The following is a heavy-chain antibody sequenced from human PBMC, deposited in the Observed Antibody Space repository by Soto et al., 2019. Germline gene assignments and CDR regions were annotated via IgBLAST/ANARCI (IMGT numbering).Heavy chain of an antibody. J-gene: IGHJ6*03. CDR2: INDSGST. Sequence: QVQLQQWGAGLLKPSETLSLTCAVYGGSFSGYYWSWIRQTPGQGLEWIGEINDSGSTNNNPSLKSRVTILVDTPKNQFSLELSSVTAADTAVYSCARRLLLWFGELSRRGGYYYYMDVWGKGTRVTVSS. CDR1: GGSFSGYY. D-gene: IGHD3-10*01. CDR3: ARRLLLWFGELSRRGGYYYYMDV. V-gene: IGHV4-34*01.